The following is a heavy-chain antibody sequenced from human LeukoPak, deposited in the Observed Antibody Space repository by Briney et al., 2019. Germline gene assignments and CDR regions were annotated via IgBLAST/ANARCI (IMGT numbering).Heavy chain of an antibody. Sequence: SETLSLTCTVSGGSISSSSYYWGWIRQPPGKGLEWIGSIYYSGSTYYNPSLKSRVTISVDTSKNQFSLKLSSVTAADTAVYYCARDPDALVGANFDYWGQGTLVTVSS. D-gene: IGHD1-26*01. CDR1: GGSISSSSYY. J-gene: IGHJ4*02. CDR3: ARDPDALVGANFDY. V-gene: IGHV4-39*07. CDR2: IYYSGST.